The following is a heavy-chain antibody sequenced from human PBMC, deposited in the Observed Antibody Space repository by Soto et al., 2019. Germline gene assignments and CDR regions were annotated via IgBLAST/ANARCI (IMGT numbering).Heavy chain of an antibody. CDR1: GGSISSGGYY. CDR2: IYYSGST. Sequence: SETLSLTCTVSGGSISSGGYYWSWIRQHPGKGLEWIGYIYYSGSTYYNPSLKSRVTISVDTSKNQFSLKLSSVTAADTAVYYCARDDEDFYFWSRIADEAFDIWGQGTMVTVSS. V-gene: IGHV4-31*03. CDR3: ARDDEDFYFWSRIADEAFDI. D-gene: IGHD3-3*01. J-gene: IGHJ3*02.